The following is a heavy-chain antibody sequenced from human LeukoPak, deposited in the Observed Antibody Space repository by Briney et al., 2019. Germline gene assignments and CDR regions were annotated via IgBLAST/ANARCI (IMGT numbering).Heavy chain of an antibody. J-gene: IGHJ3*02. V-gene: IGHV4-30-4*08. Sequence: SQALSLTCTVSGGSISSGDYYWSWIRQPPGKGLEWIGYIYYSGSTYYNPSLKSRVTISVDTSKNQFSLKLSSVTAADTAVYYCARDLPTTAFDIWGQGTMVTVSS. D-gene: IGHD1-7*01. CDR2: IYYSGST. CDR3: ARDLPTTAFDI. CDR1: GGSISSGDYY.